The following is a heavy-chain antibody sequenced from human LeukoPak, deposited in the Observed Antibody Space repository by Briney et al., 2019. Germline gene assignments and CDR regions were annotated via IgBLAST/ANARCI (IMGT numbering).Heavy chain of an antibody. J-gene: IGHJ4*02. CDR3: ARDAAGLLDY. V-gene: IGHV1-3*04. D-gene: IGHD6-25*01. CDR2: IHTGNGDT. Sequence: GAPVKVSCKASGYSFTTFPIHWVRQAPGQAPEWVGWIHTGNGDTKYSQAFQGRVTTARDTPATTAFMELSSLRSEDTAVYYCARDAAGLLDYWGQGTLVTVSS. CDR1: GYSFTTFP.